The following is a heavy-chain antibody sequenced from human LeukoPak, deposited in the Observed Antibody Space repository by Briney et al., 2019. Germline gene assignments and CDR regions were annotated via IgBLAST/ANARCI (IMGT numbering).Heavy chain of an antibody. CDR2: ISAYNGNT. D-gene: IGHD5-18*01. V-gene: IGHV1-18*01. CDR3: ARSLDSYGGNSFDY. J-gene: IGHJ4*02. CDR1: GYTFTSYG. Sequence: ASVKVSCKASGYTFTSYGISWVRQAPGQGLEWMGWISAYNGNTNYAQKLQDRVTMTTDTSTSTAYMELRSLRSDDTAVYYCARSLDSYGGNSFDYWGQGTLVTVSS.